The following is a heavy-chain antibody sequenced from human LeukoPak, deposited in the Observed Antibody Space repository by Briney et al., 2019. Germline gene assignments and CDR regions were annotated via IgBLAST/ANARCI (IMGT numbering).Heavy chain of an antibody. Sequence: SETLSLTCTVSGYSISSGYYWGWIRQPAGKGLEWIGHIYSRGSTNYNPSLKSRVTMSVDTSKNQFSLKLSSVTAADTAVYYCARHMESPGAFDIWGQGTMVTVSS. CDR2: IYSRGST. J-gene: IGHJ3*02. CDR3: ARHMESPGAFDI. D-gene: IGHD1-1*01. V-gene: IGHV4-4*07. CDR1: GYSISSGYY.